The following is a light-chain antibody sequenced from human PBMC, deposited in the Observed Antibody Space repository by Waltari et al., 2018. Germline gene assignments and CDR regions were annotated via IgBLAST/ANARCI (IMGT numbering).Light chain of an antibody. CDR1: QSVSSN. CDR2: GAS. J-gene: IGKJ4*01. Sequence: EIVMTQSPATLSVSPGERATLSCWASQSVSSNFAWYQQKPGQAPRLLIYGASTRATGIPARFSGSGSGTEFTLTISSLQSEDFAVYYCQQYNNWPLLTFGGGTKVEIK. CDR3: QQYNNWPLLT. V-gene: IGKV3-15*01.